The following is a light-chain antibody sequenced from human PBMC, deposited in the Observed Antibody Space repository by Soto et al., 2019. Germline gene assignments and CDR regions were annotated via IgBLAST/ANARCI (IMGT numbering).Light chain of an antibody. J-gene: IGLJ1*01. V-gene: IGLV2-14*03. CDR3: GSYTSSTPYV. CDR2: DVT. CDR1: SSDVGDYDY. Sequence: QPARNQPASVFGSPGQAITISCPGTSSDVGDYDYVSWYQQHPGKAPKLLIYDVTNRPSGVFNRFSGSKSGNTASLTISGLQAEDEADYYCGSYTSSTPYVFGSGTKVPVL.